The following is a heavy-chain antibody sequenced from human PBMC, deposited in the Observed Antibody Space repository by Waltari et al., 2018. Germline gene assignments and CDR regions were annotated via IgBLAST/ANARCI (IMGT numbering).Heavy chain of an antibody. CDR1: GFTFSTYE. Sequence: EMQLVESGGGLALPGGSLRLSCAASGFTFSTYEMNWVRQAQGKGLEWVSYISSSGTSIYYADSVKGRFTISRDNAQDSLYLQMNSLRAEDTAVYYCVRVAITGTGFDFWGQGSLVTVSS. J-gene: IGHJ4*02. V-gene: IGHV3-48*03. D-gene: IGHD1-20*01. CDR2: ISSSGTSI. CDR3: VRVAITGTGFDF.